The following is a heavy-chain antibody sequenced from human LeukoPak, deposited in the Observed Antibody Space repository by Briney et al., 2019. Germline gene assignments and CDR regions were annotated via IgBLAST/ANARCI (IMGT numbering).Heavy chain of an antibody. Sequence: PSETLSLTCTVSGYSVSNGYYWSWIRQPAGKGLEWIGRIYTSGSTNYNPSLKSRVTISVDKSKNQFSLKLNSVTAADTAVYYCARAGNSAAAGTVVGYYYYYMDVWGKGTTVTVSS. D-gene: IGHD6-13*01. CDR1: GYSVSNGYY. J-gene: IGHJ6*03. CDR2: IYTSGST. V-gene: IGHV4-4*07. CDR3: ARAGNSAAAGTVVGYYYYYMDV.